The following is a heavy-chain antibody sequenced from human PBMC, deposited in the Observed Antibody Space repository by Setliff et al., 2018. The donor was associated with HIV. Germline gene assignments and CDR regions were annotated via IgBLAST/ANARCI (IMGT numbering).Heavy chain of an antibody. Sequence: GGSLRLSCAASGFTFSTYAMSWVRQAPGKGLEWVSAISNSGGDTYYADSVKGRFTISRDNSKNTLYLQMNSLRAEDTAVYYCATGGAYDYVIHWGQGTLVTVSS. CDR1: GFTFSTYA. V-gene: IGHV3-23*01. D-gene: IGHD3-16*01. J-gene: IGHJ4*02. CDR3: ATGGAYDYVIH. CDR2: ISNSGGDT.